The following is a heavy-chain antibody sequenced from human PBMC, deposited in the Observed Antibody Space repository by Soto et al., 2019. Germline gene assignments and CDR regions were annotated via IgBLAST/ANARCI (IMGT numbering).Heavy chain of an antibody. CDR1: GYTFTNEY. CDR2: INPSGGST. D-gene: IGHD5-18*01. CDR3: ASDLTSESIQDSRLSDGFDP. V-gene: IGHV1-46*01. Sequence: QVQPVQSGAEVKKPGASVKISCKASGYTFTNEYMHWVRQAPGQGRERMGIINPSGGSTSYAQKSQGRVTKTRETSTSTVDMALSSLRSDDTAVYFCASDLTSESIQDSRLSDGFDPWGQGTQVTVSS. J-gene: IGHJ5*02.